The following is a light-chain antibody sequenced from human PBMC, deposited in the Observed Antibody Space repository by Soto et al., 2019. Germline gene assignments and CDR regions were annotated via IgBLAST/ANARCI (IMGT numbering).Light chain of an antibody. Sequence: EIVLTQSTATLSLSPGESATLSCRASQNVGLFLVWYQQKSGQTPRLLIYDASSRAPGIPARFSGGGSGTNFTLTISSLEPEDFAVYYWHHRSDWLGTFGPGNKVDIK. CDR3: HHRSDWLGT. V-gene: IGKV3-11*01. CDR1: QNVGLF. CDR2: DAS. J-gene: IGKJ3*01.